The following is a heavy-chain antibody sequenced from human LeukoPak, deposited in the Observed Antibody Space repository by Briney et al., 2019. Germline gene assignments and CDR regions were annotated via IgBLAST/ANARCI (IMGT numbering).Heavy chain of an antibody. J-gene: IGHJ4*02. V-gene: IGHV3-48*04. D-gene: IGHD6-13*01. CDR2: ISSSSSTI. CDR3: ARVREYSSSWFDY. CDR1: GFTFSSYS. Sequence: GGSLRLSCAASGFTFSSYSMKWVRQAAGKGLEWVSYISSSSSTIYYADSVKGRFTISRDNAKNSLYLQMNSLRAEDTAVYYCARVREYSSSWFDYWGQGTLVTVSS.